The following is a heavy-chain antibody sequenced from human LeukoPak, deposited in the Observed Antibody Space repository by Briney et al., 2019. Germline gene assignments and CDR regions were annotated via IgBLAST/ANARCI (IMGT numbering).Heavy chain of an antibody. Sequence: GGSLRLSCAASGFTFSDYYMSWIRQAPGKGLEWVSYISSSGSTIYYADSVKGRLTISRDNAENSLYLQMNSLRAEDTAVYYCGRGRGSYYGQIDCWGQGTLVTVSS. CDR1: GFTFSDYY. CDR2: ISSSGSTI. J-gene: IGHJ4*02. D-gene: IGHD1-26*01. CDR3: GRGRGSYYGQIDC. V-gene: IGHV3-11*01.